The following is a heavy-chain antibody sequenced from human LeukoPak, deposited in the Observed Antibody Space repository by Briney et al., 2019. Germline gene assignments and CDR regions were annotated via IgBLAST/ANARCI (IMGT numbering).Heavy chain of an antibody. CDR2: INEDGSEQ. V-gene: IGHV3-7*01. CDR3: ARDGEGSGSYYNPMDYYYMDV. D-gene: IGHD3-10*01. J-gene: IGHJ6*03. CDR1: GFSLSSCW. Sequence: GGSLRLSCAASGFSLSSCWMSWVRQAPGKGLEWVANINEDGSEQYYVDSVKGRFTMSRDNAKNSLYLQMNSLRAEDTAVYYCARDGEGSGSYYNPMDYYYMDVWGKGTTVTVSS.